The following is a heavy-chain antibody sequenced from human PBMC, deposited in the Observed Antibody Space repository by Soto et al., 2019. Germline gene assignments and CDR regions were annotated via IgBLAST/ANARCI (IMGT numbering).Heavy chain of an antibody. J-gene: IGHJ4*02. CDR1: GDSVSGYY. V-gene: IGHV4-4*07. Sequence: QVQLQESGPGLVKPSETLSLTCTVSGDSVSGYYWYWMRQPAGKGLEWSGRMYTSGITNYSPSLKSRVTMSVDTSKNQFSLKLTSVTAADTAVYYCARDDKGVSAAMLYWGQGTLVTVSS. CDR3: ARDDKGVSAAMLY. CDR2: MYTSGIT. D-gene: IGHD2-2*01.